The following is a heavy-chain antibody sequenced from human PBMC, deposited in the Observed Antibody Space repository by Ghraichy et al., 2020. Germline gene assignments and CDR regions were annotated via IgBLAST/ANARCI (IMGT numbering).Heavy chain of an antibody. CDR1: GFTLSTYA. CDR2: ISGSGASA. Sequence: LSLTCAASGFTLSTYAMSWVRQAPGKGLEWVSAISGSGASAYSADSVKGRFTISRDNSKSTLYLQMNSLRAEDTAIYYCAKGNGFPFFDVWGQGTMVTVSS. J-gene: IGHJ3*01. D-gene: IGHD1-1*01. V-gene: IGHV3-23*01. CDR3: AKGNGFPFFDV.